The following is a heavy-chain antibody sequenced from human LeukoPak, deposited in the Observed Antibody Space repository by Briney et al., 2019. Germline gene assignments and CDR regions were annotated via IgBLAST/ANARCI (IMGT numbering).Heavy chain of an antibody. Sequence: GGSLRLSCAASGFTFSVYSMNWVRQAPGKGLEWISYIGGRGDGISYADSVKGRFIVSRDNAKNSLFLQMNRLRGEDTAIYFCAREIPGRIAADCWGQGTLVTVSS. V-gene: IGHV3-48*01. D-gene: IGHD2-15*01. J-gene: IGHJ4*02. CDR2: IGGRGDGI. CDR3: AREIPGRIAADC. CDR1: GFTFSVYS.